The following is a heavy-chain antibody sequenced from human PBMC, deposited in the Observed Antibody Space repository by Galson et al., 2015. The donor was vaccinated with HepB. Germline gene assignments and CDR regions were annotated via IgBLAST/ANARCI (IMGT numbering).Heavy chain of an antibody. CDR3: ARTDKSSSGYYYYMDV. D-gene: IGHD6-6*01. CDR1: GYTFTSYG. Sequence: SVKVSCKASGYTFTSYGISWVRQAPGQGLEWVGWISAYNGNTNYAQKLQGRVTMTTDTSTSTAYMELRSLRSDDTAVYYCARTDKSSSGYYYYMDVWGKGTTVTVSS. V-gene: IGHV1-18*01. CDR2: ISAYNGNT. J-gene: IGHJ6*03.